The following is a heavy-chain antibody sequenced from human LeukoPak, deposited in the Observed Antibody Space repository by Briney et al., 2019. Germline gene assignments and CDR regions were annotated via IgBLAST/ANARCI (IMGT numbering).Heavy chain of an antibody. V-gene: IGHV1-18*01. D-gene: IGHD1-26*01. Sequence: GASVKVSCKASGYTFTSYGIIWVRQAPGQGLEWMGWISAYNGNTNYAQKLQGRVTMTTDTSTSTAYMELRSLRSDDTAVYYCARHPVDSGSYPILADYWGQGTLVTVSS. J-gene: IGHJ4*02. CDR3: ARHPVDSGSYPILADY. CDR2: ISAYNGNT. CDR1: GYTFTSYG.